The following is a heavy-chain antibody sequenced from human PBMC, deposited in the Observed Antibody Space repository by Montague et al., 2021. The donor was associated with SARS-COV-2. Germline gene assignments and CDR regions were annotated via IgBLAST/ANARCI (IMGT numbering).Heavy chain of an antibody. Sequence: SETLSLTCAGDLHCCVVDLWRRTRQPPLTPLTRIGRIPPTACNNYNPSLKSRVTISVDTSKNQFSLKLSSVTAADTAVYYCARGSGCSGGSCYSEWDPHYYYGMDVWGQGTTVTVSS. CDR1: LHCCVVDL. D-gene: IGHD2-15*01. J-gene: IGHJ6*02. V-gene: IGHV4-34*01. CDR3: ARGSGCSGGSCYSEWDPHYYYGMDV. CDR2: IPPTACN.